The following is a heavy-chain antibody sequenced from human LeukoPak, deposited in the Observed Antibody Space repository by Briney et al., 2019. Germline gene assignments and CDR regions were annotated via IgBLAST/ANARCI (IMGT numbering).Heavy chain of an antibody. V-gene: IGHV4-39*01. Sequence: SETLSLTCTVSGGSIRSSSYYWGWIRQPPGKGLEWIGSIYYSGSTYYNPPLKSRVTISVDTSKNQFSLKLSSVTAADTAVYYCARRNYYDSSGYYFDYWGQGTLVTVSS. D-gene: IGHD3-22*01. CDR2: IYYSGST. CDR1: GGSIRSSSYY. J-gene: IGHJ4*02. CDR3: ARRNYYDSSGYYFDY.